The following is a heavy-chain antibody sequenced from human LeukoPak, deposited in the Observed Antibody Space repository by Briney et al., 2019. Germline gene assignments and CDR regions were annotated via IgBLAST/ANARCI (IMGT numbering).Heavy chain of an antibody. CDR1: GFTFTSFA. CDR2: ISSSSSYI. V-gene: IGHV3-21*01. D-gene: IGHD4-23*01. J-gene: IGHJ4*02. CDR3: APSGGNAPFDY. Sequence: PGGSLRLSCAASGFTFTSFAMSWVRQAPGKGLEWVSSISSSSSYIYYADSVKGRFTISRDNAKNSLYLQMNSLRAEDTAVYYCAPSGGNAPFDYWGQGTLVTVSS.